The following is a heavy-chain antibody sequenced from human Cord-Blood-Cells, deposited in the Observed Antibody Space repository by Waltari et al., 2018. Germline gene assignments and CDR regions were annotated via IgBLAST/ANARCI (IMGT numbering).Heavy chain of an antibody. CDR2: IKQDGSEK. V-gene: IGHV3-7*01. CDR3: ARGADAFDI. J-gene: IGHJ3*02. Sequence: EVQLVESGGGLVQPGGSLRLSCAASGFTFSSNWMSWVRQAPGKGLEGVANIKQDGSEKYYVDAVKGRFTISRDNAKNSLYLQMNSLRAEDTAVYYCARGADAFDIWGQGTMVTVSS. CDR1: GFTFSSNW.